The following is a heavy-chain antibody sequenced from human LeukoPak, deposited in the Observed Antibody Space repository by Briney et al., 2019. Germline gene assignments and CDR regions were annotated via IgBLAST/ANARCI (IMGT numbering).Heavy chain of an antibody. CDR2: IIPIFGTA. J-gene: IGHJ1*01. CDR3: ARGPDSSGYVRYFQH. Sequence: ASVKVSCKASGGTFSSYAISWVRQAPGQGLEWMVGIIPIFGTANYAQKFQGRVTITADKSTSTAYMELSSLRSEDTAVYYCARGPDSSGYVRYFQHWGQGTLVTVSS. D-gene: IGHD3-22*01. V-gene: IGHV1-69*06. CDR1: GGTFSSYA.